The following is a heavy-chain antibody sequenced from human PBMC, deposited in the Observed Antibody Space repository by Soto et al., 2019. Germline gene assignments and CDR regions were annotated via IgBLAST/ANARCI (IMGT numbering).Heavy chain of an antibody. J-gene: IGHJ4*02. D-gene: IGHD3-10*01. V-gene: IGHV3-74*01. CDR2: INSDGSST. Sequence: GGSLRLSCAASGFTFSSYWMHWVRQAPGKGLVWVSRINSDGSSTSYADSVKGRFTISRDNAKNTLYLQMNSLRAEDTAVYYCARDLSVYYYGSGSYLSENFDYWGQGTLVTSPQ. CDR3: ARDLSVYYYGSGSYLSENFDY. CDR1: GFTFSSYW.